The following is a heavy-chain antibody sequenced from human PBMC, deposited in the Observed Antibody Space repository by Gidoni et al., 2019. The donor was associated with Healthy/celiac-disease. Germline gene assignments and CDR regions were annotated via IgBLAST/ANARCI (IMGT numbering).Heavy chain of an antibody. CDR1: GGSISSSSYY. CDR2: IYYSGST. V-gene: IGHV4-39*01. CDR3: ARPSPAYYYGMDV. J-gene: IGHJ6*02. Sequence: QLQLQESGPGLVKPSETLSLTCTVSGGSISSSSYYWGWIRQPPGKGLEWIGSIYYSGSTYYNPSLKSRVTISVDTSKNQFSLKLSSVTAADTAVYYCARPSPAYYYGMDVWGQGTTVTVSS. D-gene: IGHD2-2*01.